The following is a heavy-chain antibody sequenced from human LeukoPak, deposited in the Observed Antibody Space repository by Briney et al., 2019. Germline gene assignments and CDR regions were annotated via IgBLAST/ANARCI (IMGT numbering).Heavy chain of an antibody. J-gene: IGHJ5*02. CDR1: GGSISSYY. D-gene: IGHD1-1*01. CDR2: ISYSGST. V-gene: IGHV4-59*01. CDR3: AREGTAGTNLNWFDP. Sequence: SGTLSLTCTVSGGSISSYYWGWIPQPPGKGLEWIGYISYSGSTNFNPSLKSRVTISVDTSKNQFSLKLSSVTAADTAVYYCAREGTAGTNLNWFDPWGQGTLVTVSS.